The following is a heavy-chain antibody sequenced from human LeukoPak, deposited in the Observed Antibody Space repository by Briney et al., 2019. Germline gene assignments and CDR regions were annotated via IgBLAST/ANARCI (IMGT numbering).Heavy chain of an antibody. D-gene: IGHD2-2*02. J-gene: IGHJ5*02. Sequence: GGSLRLSRAASGFTFSSYAMSWVRQAPGKGLEWVSAISGSGGSTYYADSVKGRFTISRDNSKNTLYLQMNSLRAEDTAVYYCAKDSCSSTSCYTNWFDPWGQGTLVTVSS. CDR1: GFTFSSYA. V-gene: IGHV3-23*01. CDR3: AKDSCSSTSCYTNWFDP. CDR2: ISGSGGST.